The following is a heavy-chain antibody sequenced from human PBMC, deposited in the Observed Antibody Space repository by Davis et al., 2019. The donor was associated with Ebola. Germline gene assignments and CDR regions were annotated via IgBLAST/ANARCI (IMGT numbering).Heavy chain of an antibody. CDR3: ARERRLGGWFGEAFDY. CDR1: GFTFSSYW. V-gene: IGHV3-7*03. CDR2: IKQDGSEK. J-gene: IGHJ4*02. Sequence: PGGSLRLSCAASGFTFSSYWMSWVRQAPGKGLEWVANIKQDGSEKYYVDSVKGRFTISRDNTKNSLYLQMNSLRAEDTAVYYCARERRLGGWFGEAFDYWGQGTLVTVSS. D-gene: IGHD3-10*01.